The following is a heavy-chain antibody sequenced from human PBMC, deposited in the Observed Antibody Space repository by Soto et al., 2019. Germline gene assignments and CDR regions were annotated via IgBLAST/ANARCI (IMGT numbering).Heavy chain of an antibody. Sequence: SETLSLTCTVSGGSISSGDYYWSWIRQPPGKGLEWIGYIYYSGSTYYNPSLKSRVTISVDTSKNQFSLKLSSVTAADTAVYYCARDSQDYVWGSYRYTYWGQGTLVTVSS. CDR2: IYYSGST. CDR3: ARDSQDYVWGSYRYTY. D-gene: IGHD3-16*02. V-gene: IGHV4-30-4*01. J-gene: IGHJ4*02. CDR1: GGSISSGDYY.